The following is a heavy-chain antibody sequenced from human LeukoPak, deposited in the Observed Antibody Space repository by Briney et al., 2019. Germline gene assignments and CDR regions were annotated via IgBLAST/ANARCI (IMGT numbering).Heavy chain of an antibody. V-gene: IGHV1-8*01. CDR1: GYTFTIYD. J-gene: IGHJ5*02. D-gene: IGHD4-17*01. CDR3: AVHLPGDYLDP. Sequence: GASVKVSCKASGYTFTIYDINWVRQAAGHGLEWMGWMNPDSGNTDFAQKFQGRVTMTRNTSISTAYMELSSLTSEGTAVYYCAVHLPGDYLDPWGQGTLVTVSS. CDR2: MNPDSGNT.